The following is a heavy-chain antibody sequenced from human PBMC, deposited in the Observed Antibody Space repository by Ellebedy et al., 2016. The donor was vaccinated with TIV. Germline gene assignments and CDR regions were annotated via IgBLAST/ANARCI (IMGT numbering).Heavy chain of an antibody. J-gene: IGHJ4*02. CDR2: MWYDGTNK. Sequence: GESLKISCAASGFSFGNYPMHWVRQAPGKGLEWVAVMWYDGTNKFYGDSVKGRFTISRDNSKNTLYLQMDSLRAEDTAVFYCARDTAMNYWGLGTLVTVSS. D-gene: IGHD5-18*01. CDR1: GFSFGNYP. CDR3: ARDTAMNY. V-gene: IGHV3-33*08.